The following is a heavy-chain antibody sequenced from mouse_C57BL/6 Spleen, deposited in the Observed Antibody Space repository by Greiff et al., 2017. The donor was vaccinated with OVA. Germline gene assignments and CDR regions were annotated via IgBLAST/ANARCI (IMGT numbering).Heavy chain of an antibody. CDR2: IDPSDSET. J-gene: IGHJ2*01. D-gene: IGHD3-2*02. Sequence: QVHVKQPGAELVRPGSSVKLSCKASGYTFTSYWMHWVKQRPIQGLEWIGNIDPSDSETHYNQKFKDKATLTVDKSSSTAYMQLSSLTSEDSAVYYCASSADSSGYYFDYWGQGTTLTVSS. CDR3: ASSADSSGYYFDY. CDR1: GYTFTSYW. V-gene: IGHV1-52*01.